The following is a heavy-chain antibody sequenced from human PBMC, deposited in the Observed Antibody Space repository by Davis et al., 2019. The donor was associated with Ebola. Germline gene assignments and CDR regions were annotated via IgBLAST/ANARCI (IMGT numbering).Heavy chain of an antibody. J-gene: IGHJ4*02. CDR3: ARDRTPNTAVAGRDFDY. D-gene: IGHD6-19*01. CDR1: GFTFSTYW. Sequence: GGSLRLSCAASGFTFSTYWMHWVRQAPGKGLDWVAVISYDGSNKFYADSVKGRFTISRDNSKNTLYVQMNSLRAEDTAVYYCARDRTPNTAVAGRDFDYWGQGTLVTVSS. V-gene: IGHV3-30*03. CDR2: ISYDGSNK.